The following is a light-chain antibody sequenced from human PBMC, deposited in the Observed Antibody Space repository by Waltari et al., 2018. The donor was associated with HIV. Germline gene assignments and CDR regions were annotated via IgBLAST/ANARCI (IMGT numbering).Light chain of an antibody. Sequence: EIVLTQYPGTLSLSPGERATLSCRASQSLSSSYLALYQQKPGQAPRLLIYCASSRATGIPDRFSGSGSGTDFTLTISRLEPEDFAVYYCQQYGSSFTFGPGTKVDIK. CDR2: CAS. CDR1: QSLSSSY. J-gene: IGKJ3*01. V-gene: IGKV3-20*01. CDR3: QQYGSSFT.